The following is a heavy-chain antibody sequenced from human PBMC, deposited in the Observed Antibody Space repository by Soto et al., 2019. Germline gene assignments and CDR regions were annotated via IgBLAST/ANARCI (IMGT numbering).Heavy chain of an antibody. J-gene: IGHJ4*02. CDR1: GVTVSSNY. CDR2: IYSGGST. D-gene: IGHD6-19*01. V-gene: IGHV3-53*01. Sequence: LRLSCAASGVTVSSNYMSWVRQAPGKGLEWVSVIYSGGSTYYADSVKGRFIISRDKSKNTLYLQMNSLRAEDTAVYYCARAYSSDYFDYWGQGTLVTVSS. CDR3: ARAYSSDYFDY.